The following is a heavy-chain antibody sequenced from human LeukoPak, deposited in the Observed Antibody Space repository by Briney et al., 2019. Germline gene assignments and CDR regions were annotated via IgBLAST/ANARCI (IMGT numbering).Heavy chain of an antibody. V-gene: IGHV1-2*02. CDR2: MNPNSGGT. J-gene: IGHJ4*02. Sequence: ASVKVSCKVSGYTFTDYYMHWVRQAPGQGLEWMGWMNPNSGGTNYAQRFQGRVTMTRDTSIGTAYMELSRLGSDDTAVYYCARGQTVVSSTPGGYWGQGTLVTVSS. CDR1: GYTFTDYY. CDR3: ARGQTVVSSTPGGY. D-gene: IGHD2-15*01.